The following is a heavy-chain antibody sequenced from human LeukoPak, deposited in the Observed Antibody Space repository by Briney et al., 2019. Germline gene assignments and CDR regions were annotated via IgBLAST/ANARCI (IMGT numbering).Heavy chain of an antibody. CDR3: ARQPYSSSWCFDY. CDR1: GYSFTSYW. V-gene: IGHV5-51*01. CDR2: IYPGDSDT. D-gene: IGHD6-13*01. Sequence: GESLKISCEGSGYSFTSYWIGWVRQMPGKGLEWMGIIYPGDSDTRYSPSFQGQVTISADKSISTAYLQWSSLKASDTAMYYCARQPYSSSWCFDYWGQGTLVTVSS. J-gene: IGHJ4*02.